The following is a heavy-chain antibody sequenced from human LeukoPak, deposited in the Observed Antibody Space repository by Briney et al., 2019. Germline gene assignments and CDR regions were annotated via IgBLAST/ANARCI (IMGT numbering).Heavy chain of an antibody. V-gene: IGHV3-7*01. D-gene: IGHD3-10*01. CDR1: GFTLSSYW. Sequence: PGGSLRLSCAASGFTLSSYWMSWVRQAPGKGLEWVANIKQDGSEKYYVDSVKGRFTISRDNAKNSLYLQMNSLRAEDTAVYYCARRITMVRGVTPFDYWGQGTLVTVSS. J-gene: IGHJ4*02. CDR3: ARRITMVRGVTPFDY. CDR2: IKQDGSEK.